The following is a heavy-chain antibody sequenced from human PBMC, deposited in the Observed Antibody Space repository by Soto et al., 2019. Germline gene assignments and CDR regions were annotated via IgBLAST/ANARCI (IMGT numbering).Heavy chain of an antibody. Sequence: SETLSLTCAVYGGSFSGHYWTWIRQPPGKGLEWIGEINHSGGTNSNPPLKSRLTISVDTSKNQFSLKLSSVTAADTAVYYCARGISMPTVVQPGAPGKYFFDSWSQGTLVTVSS. CDR1: GGSFSGHY. V-gene: IGHV4-34*01. J-gene: IGHJ5*01. CDR3: ARGISMPTVVQPGAPGKYFFDS. D-gene: IGHD2-2*01. CDR2: INHSGGT.